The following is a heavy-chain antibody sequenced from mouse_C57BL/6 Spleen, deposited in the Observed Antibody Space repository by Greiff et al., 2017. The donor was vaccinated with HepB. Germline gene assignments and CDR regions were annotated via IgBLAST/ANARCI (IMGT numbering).Heavy chain of an antibody. V-gene: IGHV2-6-1*01. CDR2: IWSDGST. CDR1: GFSFTSYG. D-gene: IGHD1-1*01. J-gene: IGHJ1*03. CDR3: ARHGSSPWYFDV. Sequence: VQLQQSGPGLVAPSQRLSITCTVSGFSFTSYGVHWVRQPPGKGLEWLVVIWSDGSTPYNSALKSRLSISKDNSKSQVFLKMNSLQTDDTAMYYCARHGSSPWYFDVWGTGTTVTVSS.